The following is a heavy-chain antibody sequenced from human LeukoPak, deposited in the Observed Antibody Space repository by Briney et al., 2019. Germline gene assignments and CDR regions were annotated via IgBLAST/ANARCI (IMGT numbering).Heavy chain of an antibody. CDR2: MDPNSGDT. D-gene: IGHD6-13*01. V-gene: IGHV1-8*01. CDR1: GYTLTSYE. CDR3: AREQLVVRRGHYYYYAMDV. J-gene: IGHJ6*02. Sequence: VASVKVSCKASGYTLTSYEINWVRQAPQEGLEWMGWMDPNSGDTVYAQEFQGRVNMTRNVSMKTVYMELTSLRSEDTAVYYCAREQLVVRRGHYYYYAMDVWGPGTTVTVS.